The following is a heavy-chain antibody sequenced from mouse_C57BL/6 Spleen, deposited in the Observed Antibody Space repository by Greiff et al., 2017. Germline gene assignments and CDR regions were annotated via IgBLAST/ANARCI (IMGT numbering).Heavy chain of an antibody. CDR2: ISDGGSYT. J-gene: IGHJ4*01. CDR3: ARSYYYGSMDY. D-gene: IGHD1-1*01. CDR1: GFTFSSYA. Sequence: EVQLVESGGGLVKPGGSLKLSCAASGFTFSSYAMSWVRQTPEKRLEWVATISDGGSYTYYPDNVKGRFTISRDNAKNNLYLQMSHLKSEDTAMYYCARSYYYGSMDYWGQGTSVTVSS. V-gene: IGHV5-4*01.